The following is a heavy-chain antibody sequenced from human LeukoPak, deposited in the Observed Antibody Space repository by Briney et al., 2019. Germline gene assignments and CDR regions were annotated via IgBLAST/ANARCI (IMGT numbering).Heavy chain of an antibody. Sequence: GGSLRLSCAASGFTVSSYGMSWVRQAPGKGLEWVSVISGSGASTCYADSVKGRFTISRDNSKNTMYLQMNSLRAEDTAVYYCARDTVPVAATPRGWGYWGQGTLVTVSS. D-gene: IGHD2-15*01. CDR2: ISGSGAST. CDR3: ARDTVPVAATPRGWGY. V-gene: IGHV3-23*01. J-gene: IGHJ4*02. CDR1: GFTVSSYG.